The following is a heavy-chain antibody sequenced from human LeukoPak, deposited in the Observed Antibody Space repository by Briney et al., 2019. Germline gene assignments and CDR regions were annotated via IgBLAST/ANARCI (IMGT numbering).Heavy chain of an antibody. CDR3: ARQMQSHGNFDS. V-gene: IGHV3-13*01. Sequence: PGGSLRLSCAASGFTGSSYAMHWVRQPIGKGLEWVSALGIAGDTFYPGSVKGRFTISRENARNSLYLQMNSLRAEDTAMYYCARQMQSHGNFDSWGQGTLVTVSS. D-gene: IGHD1-26*01. CDR2: LGIAGDT. J-gene: IGHJ4*02. CDR1: GFTGSSYA.